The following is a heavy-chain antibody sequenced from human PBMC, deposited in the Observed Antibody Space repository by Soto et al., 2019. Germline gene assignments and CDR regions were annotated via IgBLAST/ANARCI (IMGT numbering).Heavy chain of an antibody. CDR2: INPNSGGT. Sequence: ASVKVSCKASGYTFTGYYMHWVRQAPGQGLEWMGWINPNSGGTNYAQKFQGRVTMTRDTSISTAYMELSRLRSDDTAVYYCARMKRNYESSGYGYYYYYGMDVWGQGTTVTVSS. J-gene: IGHJ6*02. D-gene: IGHD3-22*01. V-gene: IGHV1-2*02. CDR3: ARMKRNYESSGYGYYYYYGMDV. CDR1: GYTFTGYY.